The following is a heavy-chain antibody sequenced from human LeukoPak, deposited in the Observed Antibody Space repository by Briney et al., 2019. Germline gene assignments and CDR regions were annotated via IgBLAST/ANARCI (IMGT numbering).Heavy chain of an antibody. D-gene: IGHD1-26*01. CDR1: GFTFSDYW. J-gene: IGHJ4*02. CDR2: IRQDGNEK. CDR3: ARDKMMGATFFDY. V-gene: IGHV3-7*03. Sequence: GGSLRLSCAASGFTFSDYWMSWVRQAPGKGPEWVANIRQDGNEKYCVDSVKGRFTISRDSAKSSIYLQMNSLRVEDTAAYYCARDKMMGATFFDYWGQGILVTVSS.